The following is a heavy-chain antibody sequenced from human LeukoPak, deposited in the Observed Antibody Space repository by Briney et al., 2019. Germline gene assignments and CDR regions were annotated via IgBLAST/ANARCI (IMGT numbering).Heavy chain of an antibody. V-gene: IGHV3-30-3*01. J-gene: IGHJ4*02. CDR2: ISYDGSNK. CDR3: ARDRKGIIRYYFDY. Sequence: GRSLRLSCAASGFTFSSYAMLWVRQAPGKGLEWVAVISYDGSNKYYADSVKGRFTISRDNSKNTLYLQMNSLRAEDTAVYYCARDRKGIIRYYFDYWGQGTLVTVSS. CDR1: GFTFSSYA. D-gene: IGHD3-10*01.